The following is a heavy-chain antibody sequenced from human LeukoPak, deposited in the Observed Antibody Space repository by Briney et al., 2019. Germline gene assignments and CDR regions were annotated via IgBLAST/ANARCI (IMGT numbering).Heavy chain of an antibody. CDR1: GFTFSNYW. D-gene: IGHD1-1*01. CDR3: ARDIQVYNFDF. J-gene: IGHJ4*02. V-gene: IGHV3-7*01. CDR2: IKQDGSEK. Sequence: GGSLRLSCAASGFTFSNYWMGWVRQAPGKGLEWVANIKQDGSEKYYVDSVKGRFTVSRDNAKNSLYLQMNSLRAEDTAVYYCARDIQVYNFDFWGQGTLVTVSS.